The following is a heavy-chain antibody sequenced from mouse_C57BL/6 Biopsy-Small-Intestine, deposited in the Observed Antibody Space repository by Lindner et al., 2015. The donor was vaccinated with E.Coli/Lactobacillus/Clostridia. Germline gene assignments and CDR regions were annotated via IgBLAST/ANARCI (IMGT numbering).Heavy chain of an antibody. CDR1: GYTFSKYA. D-gene: IGHD2-13*01. CDR2: INAGNGNT. V-gene: IGHV1-4*01. Sequence: SVKVSCKASGYTFSKYAIHWVRQAPGQSFEWMGWINAGNGNTHYSQNFQGRVTMTRDTSATTIYLELSSLRSEDTAVYYCARDQGWGSGDYASFRFSFDSWGQGTRVTVSS. J-gene: IGHJ2*03. CDR3: ARDQGWGSGDYASFRFSFDS.